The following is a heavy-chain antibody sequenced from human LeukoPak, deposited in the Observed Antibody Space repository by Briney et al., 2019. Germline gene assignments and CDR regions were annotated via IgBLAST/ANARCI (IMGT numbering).Heavy chain of an antibody. CDR1: GFTVSSYA. J-gene: IGHJ4*02. Sequence: PGGSLRLSCAASGFTVSSYALSWVRQAPGKGLEWVSAISGSGGSTYYADSVKGRFTISRDNSKNTPYLQMNSLRAEDTAVYYCAKGEDVWRAYFDYWGQGTLVTVSS. V-gene: IGHV3-23*01. D-gene: IGHD1-26*01. CDR3: AKGEDVWRAYFDY. CDR2: ISGSGGST.